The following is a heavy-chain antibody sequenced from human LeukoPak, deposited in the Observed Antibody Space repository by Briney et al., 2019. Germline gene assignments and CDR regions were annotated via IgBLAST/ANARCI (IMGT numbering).Heavy chain of an antibody. V-gene: IGHV1-69*05. CDR3: ARRWPHSSGYYLFDY. CDR2: IIPIFGTT. J-gene: IGHJ4*02. CDR1: GGTFSSHG. D-gene: IGHD3-22*01. Sequence: GASVKVSCKASGGTFSSHGFSWVRQAPGQGLEWMGGIIPIFGTTNYAQKFQGRVTITKDDSTSTGYMELSSLRSEDTAVYYCARRWPHSSGYYLFDYWGQGTLVTVSS.